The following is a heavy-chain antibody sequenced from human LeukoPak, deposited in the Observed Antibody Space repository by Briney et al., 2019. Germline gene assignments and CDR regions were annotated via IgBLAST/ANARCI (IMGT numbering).Heavy chain of an antibody. J-gene: IGHJ4*02. CDR3: ARDTITVTTPYFDY. Sequence: ASVTVSCKASGYTXTVYYIDWVRQAPGQGLEWMGWINSDSGGTNYAQKFQGRVTMTRDTSTSTAYMELSSLRSDDTAFYYCARDTITVTTPYFDYWGQGTLVTVPS. D-gene: IGHD4-17*01. V-gene: IGHV1-2*02. CDR1: GYTXTVYY. CDR2: INSDSGGT.